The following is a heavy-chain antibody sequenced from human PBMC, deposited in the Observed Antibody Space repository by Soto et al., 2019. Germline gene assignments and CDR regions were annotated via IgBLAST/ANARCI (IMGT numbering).Heavy chain of an antibody. D-gene: IGHD5-18*01. CDR3: SRDGPWIRPEFDY. CDR1: GFTFSSYW. Sequence: PGGSLRLSCAASGFTFSSYWMTWVRQAPGKGLEWVANIKSDGSEKYYVDSVKGRFTISRDNAKNSLFLQMNSLRAEDTAVYYCSRDGPWIRPEFDYWGQGTLVTVSS. J-gene: IGHJ4*02. CDR2: IKSDGSEK. V-gene: IGHV3-7*01.